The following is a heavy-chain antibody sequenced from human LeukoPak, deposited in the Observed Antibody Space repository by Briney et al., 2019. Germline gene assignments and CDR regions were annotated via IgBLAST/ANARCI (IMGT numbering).Heavy chain of an antibody. V-gene: IGHV3-23*01. D-gene: IGHD3-10*01. CDR3: AKVAITMVRGVHDAFDI. CDR1: GFTFSSYA. Sequence: PGGSLRLSCAASGFTFSSYAMSWVRQAPGKGLEWVSAISGSGGSTYYADSVKGRFTISRDNSKNTLYLQMNSLRAEDTAVYYCAKVAITMVRGVHDAFDIWGQGTMVTVSS. CDR2: ISGSGGST. J-gene: IGHJ3*02.